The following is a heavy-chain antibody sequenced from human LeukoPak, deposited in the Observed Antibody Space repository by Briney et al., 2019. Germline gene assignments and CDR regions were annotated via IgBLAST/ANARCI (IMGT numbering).Heavy chain of an antibody. CDR2: INHSGST. V-gene: IGHV4-34*01. Sequence: PSETLSLTCAVYGGSFSGYYWSWIRQPPGRGLEWIGEINHSGSTNYNPSLKSRVTISVDTSKNQFSLKLSSVTAADTAVYYCARQGGYYGSGSYYYYYYYMDVWGKGTTVTVSS. D-gene: IGHD3-10*01. CDR1: GGSFSGYY. CDR3: ARQGGYYGSGSYYYYYYYMDV. J-gene: IGHJ6*03.